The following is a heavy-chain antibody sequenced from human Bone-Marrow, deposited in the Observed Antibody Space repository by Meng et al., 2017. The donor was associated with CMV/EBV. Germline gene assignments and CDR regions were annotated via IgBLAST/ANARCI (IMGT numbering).Heavy chain of an antibody. Sequence: GESLKISCAASGFTFSSYAMSWVRQAPGKGLEWVSVIYSGGSSTYYADSVKGRFTISRDNSKNTLYLQMNSLRAEDTAVYYCAKAQGSYYPIYGMDVWGQGTTVTGSS. CDR3: AKAQGSYYPIYGMDV. CDR1: GFTFSSYA. V-gene: IGHV3-23*03. CDR2: IYSGGSST. J-gene: IGHJ6*02. D-gene: IGHD1-26*01.